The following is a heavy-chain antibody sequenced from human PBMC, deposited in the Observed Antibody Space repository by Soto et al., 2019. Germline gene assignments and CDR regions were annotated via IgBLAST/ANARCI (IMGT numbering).Heavy chain of an antibody. J-gene: IGHJ6*02. CDR1: GDSVSSNSAA. CDR2: TYYKSKWNN. CDR3: TGITWFRGMDV. D-gene: IGHD3-10*01. V-gene: IGHV6-1*01. Sequence: PSQTLSLTCAISGDSVSSNSAAWNWIRQCPSRGLECLGRTYYKSKWNNDYALSVKSRITINPDTSKNQFSLHLYSVTPEDTAVYYCTGITWFRGMDVWGQGTPVTVSS.